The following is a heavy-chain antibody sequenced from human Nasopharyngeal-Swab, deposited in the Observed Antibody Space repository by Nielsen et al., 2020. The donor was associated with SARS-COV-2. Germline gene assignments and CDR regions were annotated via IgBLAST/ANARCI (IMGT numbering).Heavy chain of an antibody. CDR1: GGSISSGGYY. CDR3: ARANGVRGVIVDYYYYMDV. D-gene: IGHD3-10*01. CDR2: IYYSGST. Sequence: SETLSLTCTVSGGSISSGGYYWSWIRQHPGKGLEGIGYIYYSGSTYYNPSLKSRVTISVDTSKNQFSLKLSSVTAADTAVYYCARANGVRGVIVDYYYYMDVWGKGTTVTVSS. J-gene: IGHJ6*03. V-gene: IGHV4-31*03.